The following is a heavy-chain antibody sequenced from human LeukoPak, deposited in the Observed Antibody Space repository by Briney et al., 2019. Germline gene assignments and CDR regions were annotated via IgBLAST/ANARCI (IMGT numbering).Heavy chain of an antibody. CDR2: IFQSGST. D-gene: IGHD6-6*01. CDR1: GVSISDTKW. J-gene: IGHJ6*02. V-gene: IGHV4-4*02. Sequence: SETLSLTCAVSGVSISDTKWWSWVRQPPGKGLEWIGEIFQSGSTNYNPSLKSRVTISVDKSKNQFSLKLSSVTAADTAVYYCARALSGYSSSSYYGMDVWGQGTTVTVSS. CDR3: ARALSGYSSSSYYGMDV.